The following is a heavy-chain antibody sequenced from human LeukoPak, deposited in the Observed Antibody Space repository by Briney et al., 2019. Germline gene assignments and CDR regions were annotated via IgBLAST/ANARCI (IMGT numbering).Heavy chain of an antibody. Sequence: AGSLTLSCAASGFXFSSNAFSWVRQAPGQGLEWVSTRSGSGGSTYYAHSVKGRFTISVDNSKNTLYLQMSCLRAEDTAVYYCTNQVAVAGSYYYGMDVWGQGTTVTVSS. J-gene: IGHJ6*02. CDR2: RSGSGGST. D-gene: IGHD6-19*01. V-gene: IGHV3-23*01. CDR3: TNQVAVAGSYYYGMDV. CDR1: GFXFSSNA.